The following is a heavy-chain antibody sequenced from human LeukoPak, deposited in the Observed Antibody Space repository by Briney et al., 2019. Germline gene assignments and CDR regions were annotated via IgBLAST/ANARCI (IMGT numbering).Heavy chain of an antibody. CDR2: INPNSGGT. CDR3: AREIMADYGDSYYYYYGMDV. V-gene: IGHV1-2*06. CDR1: GYTFTGYY. D-gene: IGHD4-17*01. J-gene: IGHJ6*02. Sequence: GASVKVSCKASGYTFTGYYMHWVRQAPGQGLEWMGRINPNSGGTNYAQKFQGRVTMTRDTSISTAYMELSRLRSDDTAVYYCAREIMADYGDSYYYYYGMDVWGQGTTVTVSS.